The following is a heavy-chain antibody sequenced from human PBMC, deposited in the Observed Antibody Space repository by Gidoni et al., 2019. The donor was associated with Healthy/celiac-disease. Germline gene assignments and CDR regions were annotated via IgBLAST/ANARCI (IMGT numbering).Heavy chain of an antibody. CDR2: ISAYNGNT. V-gene: IGHV1-18*01. CDR3: ARDSYYDDSSGYWYFDL. J-gene: IGHJ2*01. D-gene: IGHD3-22*01. CDR1: GYTFTSSG. Sequence: HVQLVQSAAEVKKPGASEKASCKASGYTFTSSGISWVRQAPGQGLWWIGWISAYNGNTNYAQKLQGRVTMTTDTSTSTAYMGLRSLRSDDAAVYYCARDSYYDDSSGYWYFDLWGRSTLVTVSS.